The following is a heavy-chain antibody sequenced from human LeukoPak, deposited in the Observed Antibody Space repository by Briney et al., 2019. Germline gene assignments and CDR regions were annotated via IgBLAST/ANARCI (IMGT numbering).Heavy chain of an antibody. V-gene: IGHV1-69*13. CDR2: IIPIFGTA. J-gene: IGHJ6*04. CDR1: GGTFSSYA. D-gene: IGHD5-12*01. CDR3: ARSGIVATIGEDYYYYGMDV. Sequence: SVKVSCKASGGTFSSYAISWVRQAPGQGLEWMGGIIPIFGTAHYAQKFQGRVTITADESTSTAYMELSSLRSEDTAVYYCARSGIVATIGEDYYYYGMDVWGKGTTVTVSS.